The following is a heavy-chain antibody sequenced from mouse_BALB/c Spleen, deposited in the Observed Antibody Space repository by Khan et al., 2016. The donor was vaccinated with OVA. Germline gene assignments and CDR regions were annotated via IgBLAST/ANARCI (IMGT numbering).Heavy chain of an antibody. CDR2: ISDVGNYT. CDR3: VRGYYGDPFAY. V-gene: IGHV5-4*02. Sequence: EVELVESGGGLVKPGGSLKLSCAASGFIFSDYYMYWVRQTPEKRLEWVATISDVGNYTYYTDSVKGRFTISRDAARNNLYLQMSSLKSEDTAIYYCVRGYYGDPFAYWGQGTLVTVSA. J-gene: IGHJ3*01. CDR1: GFIFSDYY. D-gene: IGHD2-13*01.